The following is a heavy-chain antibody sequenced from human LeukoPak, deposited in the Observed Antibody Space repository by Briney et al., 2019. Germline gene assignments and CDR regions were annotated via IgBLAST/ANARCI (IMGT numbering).Heavy chain of an antibody. V-gene: IGHV3-20*04. J-gene: IGHJ6*02. CDR1: GFTFDDYG. D-gene: IGHD5-18*01. Sequence: GGSLRLSCAASGFTFDDYGMSWVRQAPGKGLEWVSGINWNGGSTGYADSVKGRFTISRDNAKKSLYLQMNSLRAEDTAVYYCARDQVDTAMVPYGVDVWGQGTTVTVTS. CDR2: INWNGGST. CDR3: ARDQVDTAMVPYGVDV.